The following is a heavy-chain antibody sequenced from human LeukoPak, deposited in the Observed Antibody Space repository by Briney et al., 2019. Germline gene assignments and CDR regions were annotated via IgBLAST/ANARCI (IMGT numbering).Heavy chain of an antibody. Sequence: GGSLRLSCADSGFTFSRYAMSWVRQAPGKGLEWVSAISGSGDSTYYADSVKGRFTISRDNSKNTLYLQMNSLRAEDTAVYYCAKDLRSSGWYYFDYWGQGTLVTVSS. J-gene: IGHJ4*02. CDR1: GFTFSRYA. CDR2: ISGSGDST. CDR3: AKDLRSSGWYYFDY. D-gene: IGHD6-19*01. V-gene: IGHV3-23*01.